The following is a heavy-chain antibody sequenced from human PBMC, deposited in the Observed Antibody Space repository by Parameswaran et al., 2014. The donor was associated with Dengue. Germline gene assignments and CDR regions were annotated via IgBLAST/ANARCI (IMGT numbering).Heavy chain of an antibody. D-gene: IGHD3-22*01. J-gene: IGHJ6*02. CDR3: ARDRWATMIDYGMDV. CDR2: IYYSGST. V-gene: IGHV4-59*01. Sequence: WIRQPPGKGLEWIGYIYYSGSTNYNPSLKSRVTISVDTSKNQFSLKLSSVTAADTAVYYCARDRWATMIDYGMDVWGQGTTVTVSS.